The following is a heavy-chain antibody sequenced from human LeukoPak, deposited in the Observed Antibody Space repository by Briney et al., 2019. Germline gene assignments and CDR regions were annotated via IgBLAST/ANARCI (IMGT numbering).Heavy chain of an antibody. V-gene: IGHV4-39*07. Sequence: PSETLSLTCTVSGGSVTTSYYWGWIRQPPGKRLEWIGSIYHSGDTYYNPSLNSRATISVDTSKNQFSLKLSSVTAADTAVYYCAREYGTNWGQGTLVTVSS. D-gene: IGHD2-2*01. CDR2: IYHSGDT. CDR3: AREYGTN. CDR1: GGSVTTSYY. J-gene: IGHJ4*02.